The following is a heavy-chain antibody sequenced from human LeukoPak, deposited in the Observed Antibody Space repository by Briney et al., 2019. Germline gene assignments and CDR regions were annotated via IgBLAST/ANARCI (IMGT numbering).Heavy chain of an antibody. CDR3: ARDRGDYCKGDSCHSLFDP. J-gene: IGHJ5*02. Sequence: ASVTVSCKASGYTFTVYYMHWVRQAPGQGLEWMGWINPNSGGTNYAQKFQGRVTMTRDTSISTAYMELSSLRSDATAGDYCARDRGDYCKGDSCHSLFDPWGQGTLVTVSS. CDR2: INPNSGGT. V-gene: IGHV1-2*02. CDR1: GYTFTVYY. D-gene: IGHD2-15*01.